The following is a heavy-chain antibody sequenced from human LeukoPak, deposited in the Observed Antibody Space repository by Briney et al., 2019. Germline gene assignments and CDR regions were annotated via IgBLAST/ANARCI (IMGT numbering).Heavy chain of an antibody. V-gene: IGHV3-21*01. D-gene: IGHD3-22*01. Sequence: GGSLRLPCAASGFTFSSYSMNWVRQAPGKGLEWVSSISSSSSYIYYADSVKGRFTISRDNAKNSLYLQMNSLRAEDTAVYYCARDALSPYDSSGRNDYWGQGTLVTVSS. CDR2: ISSSSSYI. CDR1: GFTFSSYS. CDR3: ARDALSPYDSSGRNDY. J-gene: IGHJ4*02.